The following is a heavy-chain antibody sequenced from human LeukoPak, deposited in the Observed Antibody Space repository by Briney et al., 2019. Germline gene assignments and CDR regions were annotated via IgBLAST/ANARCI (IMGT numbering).Heavy chain of an antibody. CDR2: INHSGST. V-gene: IGHV4-34*01. CDR1: GGSFSGYY. J-gene: IGHJ4*02. Sequence: SETLSLTCAVYGGSFSGYYWSWIRQPPGKGLEWIGEINHSGSTNYNPSLKSRVTISVDTSKNQFSLKLSPVTAADTAVYYCASYLYYYDSSGYKHWGQGTLVTVSS. CDR3: ASYLYYYDSSGYKH. D-gene: IGHD3-22*01.